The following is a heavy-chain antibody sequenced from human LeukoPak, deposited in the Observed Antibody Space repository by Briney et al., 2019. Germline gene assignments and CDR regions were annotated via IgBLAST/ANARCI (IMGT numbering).Heavy chain of an antibody. V-gene: IGHV4-34*01. CDR1: GGSISSYY. Sequence: SETLSLTCTVSGGSISSYYWSWIRQPPGKGLEWIGEINHSGSTNYNPSLKSRVTISVDTSKNQFSLKLSSVTAADTAVYYCAREGPYRIAAGYWGQGTLVTVSS. CDR2: INHSGST. CDR3: AREGPYRIAAGY. D-gene: IGHD6-6*01. J-gene: IGHJ4*02.